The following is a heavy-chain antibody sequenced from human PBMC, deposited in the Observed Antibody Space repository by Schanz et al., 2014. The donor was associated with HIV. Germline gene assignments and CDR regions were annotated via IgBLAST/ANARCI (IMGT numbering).Heavy chain of an antibody. V-gene: IGHV3-9*01. CDR1: GFTFDDYA. Sequence: LGESGGGLVQPGRSLRLSCAASGFTFDDYAMHWVRQAPGKGLEWVPGISWSETKIGYADSVKGRFTISRDNAKKFLYLQMNSLRAEDTAVYYCARDYHWNWFDPWGQGNLVTVSS. D-gene: IGHD1-20*01. CDR3: ARDYHWNWFDP. CDR2: ISWSETKI. J-gene: IGHJ5*02.